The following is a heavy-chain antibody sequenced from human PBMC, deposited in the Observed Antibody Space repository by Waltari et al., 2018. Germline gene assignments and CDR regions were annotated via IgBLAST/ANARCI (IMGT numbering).Heavy chain of an antibody. V-gene: IGHV3-33*01. CDR1: GFTFSSYG. D-gene: IGHD1-26*01. CDR2: IWYDGSNK. CDR3: ARGPFSGSYYWYFDL. J-gene: IGHJ2*01. Sequence: QVQLVESGGGVVQPGRSLRLSCAASGFTFSSYGMHWVRPAPGKGLEWVAVIWYDGSNKYYADSVKGRFTISRDNSKNTLYLQMNSLRAEDTAVYYCARGPFSGSYYWYFDLWGRGTLVTVSS.